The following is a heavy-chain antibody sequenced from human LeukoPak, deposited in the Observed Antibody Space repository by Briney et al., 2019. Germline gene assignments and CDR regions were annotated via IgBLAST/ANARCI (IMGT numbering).Heavy chain of an antibody. CDR1: GGSISSGDYY. CDR2: NYYRGST. D-gene: IGHD3-16*01. V-gene: IGHV4-30-4*01. Sequence: SQTLSLTCTVSGGSISSGDYYWSWSRQPPGKGLGWIGHNYYRGSTYYNPSLKSRVTISVDTSKNQFSLKLSSVPAADTAVYYCARLGGGPDYWGQGTLVTVSS. CDR3: ARLGGGPDY. J-gene: IGHJ4*02.